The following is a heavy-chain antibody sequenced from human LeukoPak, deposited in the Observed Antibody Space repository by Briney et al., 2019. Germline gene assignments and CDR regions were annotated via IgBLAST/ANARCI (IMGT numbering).Heavy chain of an antibody. V-gene: IGHV4-34*01. D-gene: IGHD4-23*01. CDR3: ARVARVANIGY. CDR2: INHSGST. J-gene: IGHJ4*02. Sequence: SETLSLTCAVYGGPFSGYYWSWIRQPPGKGLEWIGEINHSGSTNYNPSLKSRVTISVDTSKNQFSLKLSSVTAADTAVYYCARVARVANIGYWGQGTLVTVSS. CDR1: GGPFSGYY.